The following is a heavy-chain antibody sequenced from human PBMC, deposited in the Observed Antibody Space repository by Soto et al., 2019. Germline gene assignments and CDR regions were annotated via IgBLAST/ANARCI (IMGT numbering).Heavy chain of an antibody. CDR1: GGTFSNSA. CDR3: ATDRDRPQLGGNYYYILDV. Sequence: QVQLEQSGAEVKKPGSSVKVSCKASGGTFSNSAISWVRQAPGQGLEWMGGIIPIFRTPDYAQKFQGRVTVTADESTSTAYIELSGLRSDDTAVYYCATDRDRPQLGGNYYYILDVWGQGTTVTVSS. CDR2: IIPIFRTP. V-gene: IGHV1-69*12. D-gene: IGHD3-3*02. J-gene: IGHJ6*02.